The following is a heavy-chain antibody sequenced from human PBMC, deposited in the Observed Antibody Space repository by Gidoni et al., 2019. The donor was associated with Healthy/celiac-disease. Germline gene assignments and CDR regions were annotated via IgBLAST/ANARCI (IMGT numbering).Heavy chain of an antibody. CDR3: AREEIAAAGTLYYYYYMDV. CDR1: GFTVGRND. D-gene: IGHD6-13*01. V-gene: IGHV3-53*01. J-gene: IGHJ6*03. Sequence: EVQLVESGGGLIQPGGSLRLSCAASGFTVGRNDRGWVRQAPGKGREGVAIIYSGGSTYYADAVKGRLTSSGDNAKNTLYLQMNSRRAEDTAVYYCAREEIAAAGTLYYYYYMDVWGKGTTVTVSS. CDR2: IYSGGST.